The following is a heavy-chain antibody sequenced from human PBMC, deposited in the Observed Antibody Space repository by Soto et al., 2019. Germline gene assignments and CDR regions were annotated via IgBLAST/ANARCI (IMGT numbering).Heavy chain of an antibody. Sequence: PSETLSLTCAVYGGSFSDYFWTWIRQPPGKGLEWIGEINHSGSTNFNPSLKSRVAISADTSRNQFSLRVTSVTAADTAIYYCGRVMIGTSRHTDSDYWGQGTQVTVSS. D-gene: IGHD2-2*01. J-gene: IGHJ4*02. CDR2: INHSGST. V-gene: IGHV4-34*01. CDR3: GRVMIGTSRHTDSDY. CDR1: GGSFSDYF.